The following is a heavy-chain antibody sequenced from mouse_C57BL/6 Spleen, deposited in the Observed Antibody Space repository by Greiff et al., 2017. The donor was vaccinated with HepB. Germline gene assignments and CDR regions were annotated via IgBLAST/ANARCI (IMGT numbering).Heavy chain of an antibody. V-gene: IGHV1-82*01. J-gene: IGHJ2*01. CDR2: IYPGDGDT. CDR3: ARALLLDFDY. Sequence: VQLQQSGPELVKPGASVKISCKASGYAFSSSWMNWVKQRPGKGLEWIGRIYPGDGDTNYNGKFKGKATLTADKSSSTAYMQLSSLTSEDSAVYVCARALLLDFDYWGQGTTLTVSS. D-gene: IGHD1-1*01. CDR1: GYAFSSSW.